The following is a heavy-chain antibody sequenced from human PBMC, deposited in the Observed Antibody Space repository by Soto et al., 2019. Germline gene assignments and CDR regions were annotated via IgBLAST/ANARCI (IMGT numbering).Heavy chain of an antibody. D-gene: IGHD3-22*01. CDR3: ARTSYYYDSSGPLPGY. CDR1: GGSISSGDYY. Sequence: PSETLSLTCTVSGGSISSGDYYWSWIRHPPGKGLEWIGYIYYSGSTYYTPSLKSRVTISVDTFKNQFSLKLSSVTAADTAVYYCARTSYYYDSSGPLPGYWCQGTLVTVSS. V-gene: IGHV4-30-4*01. CDR2: IYYSGST. J-gene: IGHJ4*02.